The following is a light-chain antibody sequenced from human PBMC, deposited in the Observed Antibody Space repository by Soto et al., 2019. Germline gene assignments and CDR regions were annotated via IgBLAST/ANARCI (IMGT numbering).Light chain of an antibody. CDR3: GLYMGSGIWV. CDR2: STN. Sequence: QAVVTQEPSFSVSPGGTVTLTCGLSSGSVSTSYYPSWYQQTPGQAPRTLIYSTNTRSSGVPDRFSGSILGNKAALTITGAQADYESGYYWGLYMGSGIWVFGGGTQLTVL. V-gene: IGLV8-61*01. J-gene: IGLJ3*02. CDR1: SGSVSTSYY.